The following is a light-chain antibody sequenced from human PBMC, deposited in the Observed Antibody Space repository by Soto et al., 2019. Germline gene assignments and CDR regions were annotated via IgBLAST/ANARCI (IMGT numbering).Light chain of an antibody. CDR1: HAINSF. V-gene: IGKV1-9*01. CDR3: QQLHVYPRT. J-gene: IGKJ1*01. Sequence: DIQLTQSPSFLSASVGDRVTITCRASHAINSFLAWYQQQPGKAPRLLIYAASTLQSAVPLRFSGGGSGTEFTLTISSLQPEDSGTYYCQQLHVYPRTFGQGTKVEF. CDR2: AAS.